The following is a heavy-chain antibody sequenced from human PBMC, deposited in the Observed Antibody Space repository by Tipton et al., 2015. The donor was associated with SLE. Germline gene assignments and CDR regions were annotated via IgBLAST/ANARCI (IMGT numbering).Heavy chain of an antibody. Sequence: TLSLTCGVYGGSFSGYYWSWVRQPPGKGLEWIGEINHSGTTNYNPSLESRVTISVDTSKNQFSLKLSSVTAADTAVYYCARISVDTTMAQRVDYGMDVWGQGTTVTVSS. D-gene: IGHD5-18*01. CDR2: INHSGTT. J-gene: IGHJ6*02. V-gene: IGHV4-34*01. CDR1: GGSFSGYY. CDR3: ARISVDTTMAQRVDYGMDV.